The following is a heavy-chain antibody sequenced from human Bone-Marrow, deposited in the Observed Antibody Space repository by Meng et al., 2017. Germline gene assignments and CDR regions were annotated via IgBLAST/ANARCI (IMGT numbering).Heavy chain of an antibody. CDR3: VRGDGYNRYFDY. V-gene: IGHV4-30-2*01. CDR2: IYHSGTA. D-gene: IGHD5-24*01. J-gene: IGHJ4*02. Sequence: QLQLQESGSGLVKPSQTLSLTCAVSGGSISSDNYPWSWIRQPPGKGLESIGYIYHSGTAYYNPSLESRVTISVDRSKNQFSLKLSSVTAADTAVYYCVRGDGYNRYFDYWGQGTLVTVSS. CDR1: GGSISSDNYP.